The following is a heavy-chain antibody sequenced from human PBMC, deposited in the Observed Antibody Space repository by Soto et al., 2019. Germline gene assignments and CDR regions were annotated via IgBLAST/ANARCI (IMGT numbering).Heavy chain of an antibody. V-gene: IGHV4-34*01. CDR1: GGSFSGYY. CDR3: ARSGETRHYYDFWSGYYRSPTYYYGMDV. J-gene: IGHJ6*02. CDR2: INHSGST. D-gene: IGHD3-3*01. Sequence: SSETLSLTCAVYGGSFSGYYWSWIRQPPGKGLEWIGEINHSGSTNYNPSLKSRVTISVDTSKNQFSLKLSSVTAADTAVYYCARSGETRHYYDFWSGYYRSPTYYYGMDVWGQGTTVTVSS.